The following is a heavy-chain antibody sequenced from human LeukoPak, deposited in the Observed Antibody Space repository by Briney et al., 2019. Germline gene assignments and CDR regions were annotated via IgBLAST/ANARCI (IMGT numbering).Heavy chain of an antibody. V-gene: IGHV3-23*01. Sequence: GGTLRLSCVGSGFSFSSYGMTWVRQAPGKGLEWVSAISGSGESTYNAGSVQGRFTISRDNSKNTAYLQMSSLRAEDTAVYSCARGVATWDYYYYMDVWGKGTTVTVSS. CDR3: ARGVATWDYYYYMDV. D-gene: IGHD5-12*01. CDR2: ISGSGEST. J-gene: IGHJ6*03. CDR1: GFSFSSYG.